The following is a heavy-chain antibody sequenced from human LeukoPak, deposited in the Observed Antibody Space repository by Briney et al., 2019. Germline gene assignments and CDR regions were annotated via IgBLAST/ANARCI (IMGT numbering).Heavy chain of an antibody. Sequence: PSETLSLTCTVSGGSISSSSYYWGWIRQPPGKGLEWIGSIYYSGSTYYNPSLKSRVTISVDTSKNQFSLKLSSVTAADTAVYYCARDPRSPGLNWFDPWGQGTLVTVSS. J-gene: IGHJ5*02. CDR3: ARDPRSPGLNWFDP. CDR1: GGSISSSSYY. V-gene: IGHV4-39*07. CDR2: IYYSGST.